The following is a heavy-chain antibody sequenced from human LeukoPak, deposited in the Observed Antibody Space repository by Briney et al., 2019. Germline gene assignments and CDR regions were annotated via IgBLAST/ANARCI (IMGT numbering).Heavy chain of an antibody. D-gene: IGHD6-19*01. J-gene: IGHJ6*01. V-gene: IGHV1-2*02. CDR1: GYTFTGYY. CDR3: ARDSENSSGWYYYYYGMDV. CDR2: INPNSGGT. Sequence: ASVTVSCKASGYTFTGYYMHWVRQAPGQGLEWMGWINPNSGGTNYAQKFQGRVTMTRDTSISTAYMELSRLRSDDTAVYYCARDSENSSGWYYYYYGMDVWGQGTTVTVSS.